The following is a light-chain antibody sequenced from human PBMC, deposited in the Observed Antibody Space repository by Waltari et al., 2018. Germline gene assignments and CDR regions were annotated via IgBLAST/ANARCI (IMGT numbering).Light chain of an antibody. J-gene: IGKJ1*01. V-gene: IGKV3-20*01. Sequence: EIVLTQSPGTLSLSPGERATLSCWASQSVGRSLAWYQQKRGQAPRLLIYGASTRATGIPDRFSGSGSGTDFSLTISRLEPEDFAVYYCQHYVRLPATFGQGTKVEI. CDR1: QSVGRS. CDR2: GAS. CDR3: QHYVRLPAT.